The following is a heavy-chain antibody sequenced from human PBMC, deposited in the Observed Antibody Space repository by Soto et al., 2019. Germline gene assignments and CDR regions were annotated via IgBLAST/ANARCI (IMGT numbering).Heavy chain of an antibody. V-gene: IGHV1-58*01. CDR1: GFTFTSSA. D-gene: IGHD2-2*01. Sequence: SVKVSCKASGFTFTSSAVQWVRQARGQRLEWIGWIVVGSGNTNYAQKFQERVTITRDMSTSTAYMELSSLRSEDTAVYYCAAPDLSRCSSTSCRALDAYDIWGQGTMVTVSS. J-gene: IGHJ3*02. CDR3: AAPDLSRCSSTSCRALDAYDI. CDR2: IVVGSGNT.